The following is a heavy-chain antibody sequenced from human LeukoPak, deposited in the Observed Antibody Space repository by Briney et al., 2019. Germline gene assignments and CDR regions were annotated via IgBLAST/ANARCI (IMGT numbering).Heavy chain of an antibody. J-gene: IGHJ4*02. D-gene: IGHD6-13*01. CDR1: GGSISSYY. Sequence: SETLSLTCTVSGGSISSYYWSWIRQPPGKGLEWIGYIYYSGSTNYNPSLKSRVTISVDTSKNQFSLKVSSVTAADTAVYYCARGSSWSYYFDYWGQGTLVTVSS. CDR2: IYYSGST. V-gene: IGHV4-59*08. CDR3: ARGSSWSYYFDY.